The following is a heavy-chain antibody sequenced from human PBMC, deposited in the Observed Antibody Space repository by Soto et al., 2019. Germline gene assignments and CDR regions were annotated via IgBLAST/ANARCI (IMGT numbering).Heavy chain of an antibody. CDR3: AGVRSGYSLNWFDP. Sequence: GASVKVSCKASGYTFTSYGISWVRQAPGQGLEWMGWISAYNGNTNYAQKLQGRVTMTTDTSTSTAYMELRSLRSDDTAVYYCAGVRSGYSLNWFDPWGQGTLVTVSS. J-gene: IGHJ5*02. CDR1: GYTFTSYG. V-gene: IGHV1-18*01. CDR2: ISAYNGNT. D-gene: IGHD5-12*01.